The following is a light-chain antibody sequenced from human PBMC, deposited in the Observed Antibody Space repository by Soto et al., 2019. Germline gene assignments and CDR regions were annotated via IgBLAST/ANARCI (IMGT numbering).Light chain of an antibody. V-gene: IGKV3-15*01. CDR1: QSVGIK. CDR2: GKS. Sequence: EIVVTQSPATLSVSPGDRATLSCRASQSVGIKLAWYQQKPGQAPRLLIYGKSTRATGIPARFSGIGSGTEFTLAISSLPSEDFAVYYCQQYNDWPYTFGQGTKLEIK. CDR3: QQYNDWPYT. J-gene: IGKJ2*01.